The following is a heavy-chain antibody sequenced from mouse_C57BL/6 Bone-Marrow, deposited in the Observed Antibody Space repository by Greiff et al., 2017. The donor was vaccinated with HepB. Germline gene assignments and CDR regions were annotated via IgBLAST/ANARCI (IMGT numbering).Heavy chain of an antibody. D-gene: IGHD1-1*01. CDR2: ISSGSSTI. CDR1: GFTFSDYG. Sequence: EVQLVESGGGLVKPGGSLKLSCAASGFTFSDYGMHWVRQAPEKGLEWVAYISSGSSTIYYADTVKGRFTISRDNAKNTLFLQMTSLRSEDTAMYYCARRIIITTVVDAMDYWGQGTSVTVSS. V-gene: IGHV5-17*01. J-gene: IGHJ4*01. CDR3: ARRIIITTVVDAMDY.